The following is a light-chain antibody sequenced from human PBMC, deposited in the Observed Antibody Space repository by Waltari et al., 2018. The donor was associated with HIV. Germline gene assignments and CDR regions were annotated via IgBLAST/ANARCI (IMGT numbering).Light chain of an antibody. CDR1: RNILYNSDNKNY. Sequence: DIIMTQSPDSLAVSLGERVTINCKSSRNILYNSDNKNYLAWYQQKAGQAPRVLISWASTRPVGVPSSIRTFGFPERFSGSGSGTNFSLTISSLQEDDVAVYYCQQYYSLPPTFGGGTRVERK. J-gene: IGKJ4*01. CDR2: WAS. V-gene: IGKV4-1*01. CDR3: QQYYSLPPT.